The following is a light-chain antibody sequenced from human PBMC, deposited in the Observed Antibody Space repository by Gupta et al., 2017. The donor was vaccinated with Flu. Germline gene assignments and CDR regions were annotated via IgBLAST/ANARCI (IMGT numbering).Light chain of an antibody. CDR3: SSYTRTTTPWV. CDR1: SSDVGAYDS. Sequence: HSALTHPASMSGSPGQSITISCAGTSSDVGAYDSVSWYQHRPGKAPKLMIYAVTNRPSGISNRFSGSKSGNTASLTISGLQAEDEADYYCSSYTRTTTPWVFGGGTKLTVL. V-gene: IGLV2-14*01. CDR2: AVT. J-gene: IGLJ3*02.